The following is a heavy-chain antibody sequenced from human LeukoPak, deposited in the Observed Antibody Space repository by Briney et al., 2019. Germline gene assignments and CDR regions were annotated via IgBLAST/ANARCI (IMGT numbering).Heavy chain of an antibody. CDR3: ARRRTYYYDSSGYYVTFFDY. CDR1: GGSFSGYY. D-gene: IGHD3-22*01. CDR2: INHSGST. J-gene: IGHJ4*02. V-gene: IGHV4-34*01. Sequence: SETLSLTCAVYGGSFSGYYWSWIRPPPGKGLEWIGEINHSGSTNYNPSLKSRVTISVDTSKNQFSLKLSSVTAADTAVYYCARRRTYYYDSSGYYVTFFDYWGQGTLVTVSS.